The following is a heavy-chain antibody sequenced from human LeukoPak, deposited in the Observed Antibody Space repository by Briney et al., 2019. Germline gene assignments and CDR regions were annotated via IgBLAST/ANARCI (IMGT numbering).Heavy chain of an antibody. D-gene: IGHD3-9*01. CDR2: IYYSGTT. V-gene: IGHV4-39*01. Sequence: SETLSLTCAVSGGSSSSSNYYWDWIRQPPGKGLEWIGSIYYSGTTYYNPSLKSRVTVSIDTSKKQFSLKVSSVTAADTAIYYCARMDFDRSYYWGQGILVTVPS. J-gene: IGHJ4*02. CDR3: ARMDFDRSYY. CDR1: GGSSSSSNYY.